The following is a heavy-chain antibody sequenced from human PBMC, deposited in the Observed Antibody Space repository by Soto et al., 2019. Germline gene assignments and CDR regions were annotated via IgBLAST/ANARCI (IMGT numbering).Heavy chain of an antibody. V-gene: IGHV5-51*01. CDR1: GCNFAGYW. CDR2: IYPSDSDT. J-gene: IGHJ4*02. D-gene: IGHD3-3*01. CDR3: ARGGVSTRTFDY. Sequence: VESLKISCSGSGCNFAGYWIAWVRQMPGKGLELMGIIYPSDSDTRYRPSFQGQVTISADKSISSAYLQWSSLRASDTAMYYCARGGVSTRTFDYWGQGTPVTVSS.